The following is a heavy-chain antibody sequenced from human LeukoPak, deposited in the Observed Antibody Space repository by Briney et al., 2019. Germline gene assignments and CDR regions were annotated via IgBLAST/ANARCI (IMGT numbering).Heavy chain of an antibody. Sequence: PSETLSLTCAVYGGSFSGYYWSWIRQPPGKGLEWIGEINHSGSTNYNPFLKSRVTISVDTSKNQFSLKLSSVTAADTAVYYCARYYYYYYMDVWGKGTTVTVSS. J-gene: IGHJ6*03. CDR1: GGSFSGYY. CDR2: INHSGST. CDR3: ARYYYYYYMDV. V-gene: IGHV4-34*01.